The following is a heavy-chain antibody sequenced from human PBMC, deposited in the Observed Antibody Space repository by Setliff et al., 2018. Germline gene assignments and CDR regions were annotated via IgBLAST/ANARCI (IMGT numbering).Heavy chain of an antibody. CDR3: AGQGPIFGSGLIPGFDQ. J-gene: IGHJ4*02. CDR2: I. CDR1: GFSFRNCW. Sequence: GGSLRLSCVATGFSFRNCWASWVRQAPGKGPEWLASINTDSVKGRFTTSRDNSKNTLSLQMSSLRTEDTAIYFCAGQGPIFGSGLIPGFDQWGQGTMVTVSS. D-gene: IGHD3-3*01. V-gene: IGHV3-23*01.